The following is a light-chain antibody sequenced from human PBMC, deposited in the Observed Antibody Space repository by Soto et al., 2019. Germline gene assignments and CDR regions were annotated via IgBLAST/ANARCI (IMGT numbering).Light chain of an antibody. Sequence: EIVLTQSPGTLSLSPGERAALSCRASQGLNSAYLAWYQQKPGQAPRLLIYGASSRDSDIPDRFSGSGSGTDSTLTISRLEPEDFAVYFCQQYGDSPWTFGQGTKVDIK. CDR2: GAS. V-gene: IGKV3-20*01. CDR3: QQYGDSPWT. J-gene: IGKJ1*01. CDR1: QGLNSAY.